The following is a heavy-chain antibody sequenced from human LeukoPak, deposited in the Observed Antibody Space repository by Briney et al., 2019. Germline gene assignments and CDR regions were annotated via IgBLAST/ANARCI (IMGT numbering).Heavy chain of an antibody. Sequence: GGSLRLSCAASGFTFSSYAMHWVRQAPGKGLEWVAVISYDGSNKYYADSVKGRFTISRDNSKNTLYLQMNSLRAEDTAVYYCARDALTYHDFWSGYPTEGFNWFDPWGQGTLVTVSS. V-gene: IGHV3-30-3*01. D-gene: IGHD3-3*01. CDR3: ARDALTYHDFWSGYPTEGFNWFDP. CDR1: GFTFSSYA. J-gene: IGHJ5*02. CDR2: ISYDGSNK.